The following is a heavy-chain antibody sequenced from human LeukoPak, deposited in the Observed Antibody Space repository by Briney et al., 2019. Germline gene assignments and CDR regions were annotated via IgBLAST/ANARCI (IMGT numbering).Heavy chain of an antibody. D-gene: IGHD3-3*01. V-gene: IGHV4-38-2*02. J-gene: IGHJ4*02. Sequence: SETLSLTCSFSGYSISSGYYRGWIRPPPGQGLEWIGNIYHSGSTYYNPSLKSRVTISVDTSKNQFSLKLSSVTAADTAVYYCAGDFWSGYYFRDWGQGTLVTVSS. CDR3: AGDFWSGYYFRD. CDR1: GYSISSGYY. CDR2: IYHSGST.